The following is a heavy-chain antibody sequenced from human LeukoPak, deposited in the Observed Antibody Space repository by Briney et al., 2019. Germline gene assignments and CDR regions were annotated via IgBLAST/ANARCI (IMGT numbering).Heavy chain of an antibody. CDR1: GGSISSSSAY. Sequence: PSETLSLTCTVSGGSISSSSAYWGWIRQPPGKGLEWIGSIYYSKNTYYNPSLKSRVTISVDTSKNQFSLKLSSVTAADTAVYYCARAGGYDSSGYVLDYWGQGTLVTVSS. V-gene: IGHV4-39*01. CDR2: IYYSKNT. CDR3: ARAGGYDSSGYVLDY. D-gene: IGHD3-22*01. J-gene: IGHJ4*02.